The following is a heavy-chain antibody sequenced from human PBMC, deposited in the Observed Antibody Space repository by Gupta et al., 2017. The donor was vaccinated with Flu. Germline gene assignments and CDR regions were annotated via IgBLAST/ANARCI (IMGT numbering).Heavy chain of an antibody. Sequence: QVQLVESGGGVVQPGRSLRLSCAASGFTFSRYGLHWVRQAPGKGLEWVAVISYDGSNKYYADSVKGRFTISRDNSKNTLYLQMNSLRAEDTAVYYCAKDDRSIAAPPPGFGYYFDYWGQGTLVTVSS. D-gene: IGHD6-6*01. CDR1: GFTFSRYG. CDR2: ISYDGSNK. V-gene: IGHV3-30*18. J-gene: IGHJ4*02. CDR3: AKDDRSIAAPPPGFGYYFDY.